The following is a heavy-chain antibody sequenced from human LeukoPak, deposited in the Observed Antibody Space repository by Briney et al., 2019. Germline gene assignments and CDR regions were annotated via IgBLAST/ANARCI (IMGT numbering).Heavy chain of an antibody. D-gene: IGHD3-10*01. CDR3: ARGPNPHYYGSGGDQYYFDY. CDR2: IYYSGST. Sequence: SETLSLTCTVSGGSISSYCWSWIRQPPGKGLEWIGYIYYSGSTNYNPSLKSRVTISVDTSKNQFSLKLSSVTAADTAVYYCARGPNPHYYGSGGDQYYFDYWGQGTLVTVSS. CDR1: GGSISSYC. V-gene: IGHV4-59*01. J-gene: IGHJ4*02.